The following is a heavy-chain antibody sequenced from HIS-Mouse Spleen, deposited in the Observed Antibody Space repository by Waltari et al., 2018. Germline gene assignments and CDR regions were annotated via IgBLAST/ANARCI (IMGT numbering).Heavy chain of an antibody. Sequence: EVQLVESGGGLIQPGGSLRLSCAASGFTVSSNYMSWVRQAPGKGRGGFSGIYSGCSTYYADSLKGRFTISRDNSKNTLYLQMNSLRAEDTAVYYCARDTVIAARSYGMDVWGQGTTVTVSS. J-gene: IGHJ6*02. CDR3: ARDTVIAARSYGMDV. CDR1: GFTVSSNY. D-gene: IGHD6-6*01. CDR2: IYSGCST. V-gene: IGHV3-53*01.